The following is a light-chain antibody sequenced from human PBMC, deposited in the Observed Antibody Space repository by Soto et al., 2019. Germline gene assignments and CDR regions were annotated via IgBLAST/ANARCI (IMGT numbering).Light chain of an antibody. CDR1: SSNIGAGYD. CDR2: GST. V-gene: IGLV1-40*01. J-gene: IGLJ2*01. Sequence: QSVLTQPPSVSGAPGQRVTISCTGSSSNIGAGYDVHWYQQVPGTAPKLLIYGSTNRPSGVPDRFSGSKSGTSASLAITGLQAEDEADYYCQSYDSSLSVVFGGGTQLTVL. CDR3: QSYDSSLSVV.